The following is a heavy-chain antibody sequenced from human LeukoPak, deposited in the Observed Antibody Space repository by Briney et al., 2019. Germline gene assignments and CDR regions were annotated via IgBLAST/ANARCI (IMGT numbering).Heavy chain of an antibody. CDR3: ARDQGSSTAYYYYMYV. CDR2: INPSGGST. D-gene: IGHD6-6*01. CDR1: GYTFTSYY. V-gene: IGHV1-46*01. J-gene: IGHJ6*03. Sequence: ASVKVSCKASGYTFTSYYMHWVRQAPGQGLEWMGIINPSGGSTSYAQKFQGRVTMTRDTSTSTVYMELSSLRSEDTAVYYCARDQGSSTAYYYYMYVWGKGTTVTVSS.